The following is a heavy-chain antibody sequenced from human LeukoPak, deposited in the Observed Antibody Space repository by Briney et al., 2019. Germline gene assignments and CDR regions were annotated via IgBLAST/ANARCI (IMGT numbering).Heavy chain of an antibody. J-gene: IGHJ5*02. Sequence: SETLSLTCTVSGGSISSYYWSWIRQPPGKGLEWIGYIYYSGSTNYNPSLKSRVTISVDTSKNQFSLKLSSVTAADTAVYYCARAYCSGGSCYSQSGWFDPWGQGTLVTVSS. D-gene: IGHD2-15*01. CDR2: IYYSGST. V-gene: IGHV4-59*01. CDR1: GGSISSYY. CDR3: ARAYCSGGSCYSQSGWFDP.